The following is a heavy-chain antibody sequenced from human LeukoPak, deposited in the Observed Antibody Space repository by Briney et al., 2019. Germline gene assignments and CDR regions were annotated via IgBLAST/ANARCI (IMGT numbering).Heavy chain of an antibody. CDR1: GFTFSSYW. Sequence: PGGSLRLSCAASGFTFSSYWMHWVRQAPGKGLVWVSRINSDGSSTSYADSVKGRFTISRDNAKNTLYLQMNSLRAEDTAVYYCAREAYDYGDYFPDYWGQGTLSPSPQ. D-gene: IGHD4-17*01. CDR2: INSDGSST. J-gene: IGHJ4*02. CDR3: AREAYDYGDYFPDY. V-gene: IGHV3-74*01.